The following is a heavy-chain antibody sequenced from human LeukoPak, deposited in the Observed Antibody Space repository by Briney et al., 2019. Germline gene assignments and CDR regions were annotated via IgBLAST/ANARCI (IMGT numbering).Heavy chain of an antibody. Sequence: SETLSLTCTVSGGSISSYYWSWIRQPPGKGLEWIGYIYYSGKTNYNPSLKSRVTISVDTSKNQFSLKLSSVTAADTAVYYCARGSSSWLSFDYWGQGTLVTVSS. J-gene: IGHJ4*02. CDR3: ARGSSSWLSFDY. V-gene: IGHV4-59*01. CDR1: GGSISSYY. CDR2: IYYSGKT. D-gene: IGHD6-13*01.